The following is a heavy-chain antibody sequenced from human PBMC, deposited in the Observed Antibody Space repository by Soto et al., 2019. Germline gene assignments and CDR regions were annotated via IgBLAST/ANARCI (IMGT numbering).Heavy chain of an antibody. Sequence: GGSLRLSCTGSGFTFGDYAISWSRQAPGKGLEWVGVIRSKAYGETKDYAASVKGRFTILRDDSKSIAYLQMNSLQSEDTGVYYCTRYTSTSRYSYFGMDVWGHGTTVTVS. CDR1: GFTFGDYA. CDR2: IRSKAYGETK. V-gene: IGHV3-49*03. D-gene: IGHD2-2*01. CDR3: TRYTSTSRYSYFGMDV. J-gene: IGHJ6*02.